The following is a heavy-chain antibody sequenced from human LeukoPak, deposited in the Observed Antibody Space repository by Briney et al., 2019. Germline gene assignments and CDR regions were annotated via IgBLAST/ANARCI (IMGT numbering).Heavy chain of an antibody. J-gene: IGHJ6*03. CDR1: GGSISSYY. Sequence: SETLSLTCTVSGGSISSYYWSWIRQPPGKGLEWIGYIYYSGSTNYNPSLKSRVTISVDTSKNQFSLKLSSVTAADTAVYYCARADYYDSSGYPAHYYYMDVWGKGTTVTVSS. CDR3: ARADYYDSSGYPAHYYYMDV. V-gene: IGHV4-59*01. CDR2: IYYSGST. D-gene: IGHD3-22*01.